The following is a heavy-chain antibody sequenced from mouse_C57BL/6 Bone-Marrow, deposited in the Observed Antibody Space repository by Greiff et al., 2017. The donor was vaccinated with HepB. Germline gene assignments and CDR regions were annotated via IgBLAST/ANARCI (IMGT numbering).Heavy chain of an antibody. Sequence: DVHLVESGGGLVQPGGSLKLSCAASGIDFSRYWMSWVRRAPGKGLEWIGEINPDSSTINYAPSLKDKFIISRDNAKNTLYLQMSKVRSEDTALYYCARRGYGNRTLYAMDYWGQGTSVTVSS. CDR1: GIDFSRYW. D-gene: IGHD2-10*02. V-gene: IGHV4-1*01. CDR2: INPDSSTI. CDR3: ARRGYGNRTLYAMDY. J-gene: IGHJ4*01.